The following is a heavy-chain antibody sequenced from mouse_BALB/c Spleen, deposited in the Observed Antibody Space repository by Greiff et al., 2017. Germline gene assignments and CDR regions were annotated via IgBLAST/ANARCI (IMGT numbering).Heavy chain of an antibody. CDR1: GYTFTSSW. CDR2: IHPNSGNT. Sequence: QVQLQQPGSVLVRPGASVKLSCKASGYTFTSSWMHWAKQRPGQGLEWIGEIHPNSGNTNYNEKFKGKATLTVDTSSSTAYVDLSSLTSEDSAVYCCASHRYDAVSYWYFDVWGAGTTVTVSS. J-gene: IGHJ1*01. D-gene: IGHD2-14*01. CDR3: ASHRYDAVSYWYFDV. V-gene: IGHV1S130*01.